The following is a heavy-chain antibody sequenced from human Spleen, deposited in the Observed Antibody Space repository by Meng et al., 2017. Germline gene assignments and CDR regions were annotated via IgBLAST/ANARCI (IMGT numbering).Heavy chain of an antibody. CDR2: INQSGSA. CDR1: GGSISGYY. J-gene: IGHJ4*02. D-gene: IGHD6-19*01. Sequence: SETLSLTCAVYGGSISGYYWSWIRQPPGKGLEWIGEINQSGSASYNPSLKSRVTISIDASKSQFSLRLTSVTAADTAVYYCARAVAGNFDYWGQGTLVTVSS. V-gene: IGHV4-34*01. CDR3: ARAVAGNFDY.